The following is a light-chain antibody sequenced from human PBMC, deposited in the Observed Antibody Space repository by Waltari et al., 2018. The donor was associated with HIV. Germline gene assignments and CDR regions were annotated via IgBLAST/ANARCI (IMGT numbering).Light chain of an antibody. CDR2: DVN. J-gene: IGLJ3*02. V-gene: IGLV2-11*01. CDR1: SRDVGGYYY. Sequence: QSALTQPPSVSGPPGQSVTISCTGTSRDVGGYYYVSWYQQHPGRAPKVIIYDVNKRPSGVPDRLPASTSGNTASLTISGLQPEDEADYYCCSYAGSDTWVFGGGTKLTVL. CDR3: CSYAGSDTWV.